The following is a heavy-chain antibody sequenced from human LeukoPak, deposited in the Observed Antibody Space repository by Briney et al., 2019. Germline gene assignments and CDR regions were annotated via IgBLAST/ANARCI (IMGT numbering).Heavy chain of an antibody. V-gene: IGHV3-30-3*01. CDR2: ISYDGSNK. J-gene: IGHJ4*02. D-gene: IGHD2-2*01. CDR1: GFTFSSYA. Sequence: GGFLRLSCAASGFTFSSYAMHWVRQAPGKGLEWVAVISYDGSNKYYADSVKGRFTISRDNSKNTLYLQMNSLRAEDTAVYYCARSGYQLLSQKGMDYWGQGTLVTVSS. CDR3: ARSGYQLLSQKGMDY.